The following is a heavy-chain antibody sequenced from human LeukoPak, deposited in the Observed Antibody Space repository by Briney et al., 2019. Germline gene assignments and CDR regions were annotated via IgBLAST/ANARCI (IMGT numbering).Heavy chain of an antibody. V-gene: IGHV3-30-3*01. CDR2: ISYDGSNK. D-gene: IGHD1-1*01. Sequence: PGGSLRLSCAASGFTFSSYAMHWVRQAPGKGLEWVAVISYDGSNKYYADSVKGRFTISRDNSKNTLYLQMNSLRAEDTAVYYCARRRTGWFDPWGQGTLVTVSS. CDR3: ARRRTGWFDP. CDR1: GFTFSSYA. J-gene: IGHJ5*02.